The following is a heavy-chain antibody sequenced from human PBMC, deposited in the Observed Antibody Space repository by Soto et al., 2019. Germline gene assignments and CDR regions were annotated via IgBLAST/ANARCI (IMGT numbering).Heavy chain of an antibody. CDR3: AKGRGGSGSLTPRVDF. CDR2: ISGGGDTT. D-gene: IGHD3-10*01. J-gene: IGHJ4*02. Sequence: EVQLLESGGGLVQPGGSLRLSCAASGFTFNNYAMTWVRQAPGKGLEWVSAISGGGDTTSSVDSAEGRFTVSRDVSKNTLYLPMMSLRAEDTALYYCAKGRGGSGSLTPRVDFWGQGTLVTVSS. CDR1: GFTFNNYA. V-gene: IGHV3-23*01.